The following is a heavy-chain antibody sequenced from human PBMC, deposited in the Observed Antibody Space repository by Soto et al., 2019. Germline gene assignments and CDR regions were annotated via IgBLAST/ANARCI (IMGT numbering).Heavy chain of an antibody. J-gene: IGHJ4*02. CDR3: ARGDGYHFDY. CDR2: TYYRSKWNN. V-gene: IGHV6-1*01. CDR1: GDSVSSISAA. Sequence: SQTLSLTCAISGDSVSSISAAWNWIRQSPSRGLEWLGRTYYRSKWNNDYSISVKSRITINPDASKNHFSPQLNSVTPEDTAVYYCARGDGYHFDYWGQGTLVTVSS. D-gene: IGHD5-12*01.